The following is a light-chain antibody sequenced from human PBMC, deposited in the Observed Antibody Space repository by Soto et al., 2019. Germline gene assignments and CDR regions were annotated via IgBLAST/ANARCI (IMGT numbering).Light chain of an antibody. Sequence: EIVLTQSPATLSLSPGERAILSCRASQSVSTFLAWFQQKPGQPPRLLIYNASNRTTGIPARFSGSGSATEFPLTISSLETEDFAVYSCQQRGDWPPITFGQGTRLEIK. V-gene: IGKV3-11*01. J-gene: IGKJ5*01. CDR2: NAS. CDR1: QSVSTF. CDR3: QQRGDWPPIT.